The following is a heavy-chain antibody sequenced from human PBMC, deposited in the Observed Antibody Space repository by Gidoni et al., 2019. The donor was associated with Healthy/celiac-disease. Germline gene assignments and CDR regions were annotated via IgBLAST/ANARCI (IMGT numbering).Heavy chain of an antibody. V-gene: IGHV4-59*01. CDR2: IYYSGST. CDR3: ARGKRHSSWYYGMDV. Sequence: QVQLQESGPGLVKPSETLSLTCTVSGGSISSYYWSWIRQPPGKGLEWIGYIYYSGSTNYNPSLKSRVTISVDTSKNQFSLKLSSVTAADTAVYYCARGKRHSSWYYGMDVWGQGTTVTVSS. D-gene: IGHD6-13*01. CDR1: GGSISSYY. J-gene: IGHJ6*02.